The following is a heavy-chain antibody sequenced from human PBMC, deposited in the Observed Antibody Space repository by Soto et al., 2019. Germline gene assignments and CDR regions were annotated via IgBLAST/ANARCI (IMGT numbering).Heavy chain of an antibody. CDR3: TIVADTSSWPFDH. CDR1: GLTFSNAW. CDR2: VKSRTDGGTT. Sequence: EVQLVESGGGLVKPGGSLRLSCAVTGLTFSNAWMSWVRQAPGKGLEWVGRVKSRTDGGTTDYAAPVKGRFTISRDDSTNTLYLEMNSLTTEDTAVYYCTIVADTSSWPFDHWGQGTLVTVSS. V-gene: IGHV3-15*01. D-gene: IGHD2-2*01. J-gene: IGHJ4*02.